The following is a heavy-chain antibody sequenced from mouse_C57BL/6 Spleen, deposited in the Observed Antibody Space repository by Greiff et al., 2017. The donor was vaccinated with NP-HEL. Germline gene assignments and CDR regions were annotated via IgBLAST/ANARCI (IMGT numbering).Heavy chain of an antibody. Sequence: VKLMESGAELARPGASVKLSCKASGYTFTSYGISWVKQRTGQGLEWIGEIYPRSGNTYYNEKFKGKATLTADKSSSTAYMELRSLTSEDSAVYFCARKDYSLDYWGQGTTLTVSS. V-gene: IGHV1-81*01. D-gene: IGHD2-12*01. J-gene: IGHJ2*01. CDR1: GYTFTSYG. CDR2: IYPRSGNT. CDR3: ARKDYSLDY.